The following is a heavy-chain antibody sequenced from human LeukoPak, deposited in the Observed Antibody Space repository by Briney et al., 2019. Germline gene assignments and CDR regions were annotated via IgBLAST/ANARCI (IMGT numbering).Heavy chain of an antibody. D-gene: IGHD7-27*01. CDR2: IRQDGRKE. CDR1: GFNFSSYW. CDR3: ARDLGWGGDY. Sequence: GGSLRLSCAASGFNFSSYWMNWVRQAPGEGLEWVADIRQDGRKEYYVDSVKGRFTISRDNAKNSLYLQMNSLRAEDTAVYYCARDLGWGGDYWGQGTLVTVSS. J-gene: IGHJ4*02. V-gene: IGHV3-7*04.